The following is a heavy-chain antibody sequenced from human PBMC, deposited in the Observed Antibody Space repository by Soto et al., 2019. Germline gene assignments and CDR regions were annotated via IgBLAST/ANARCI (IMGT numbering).Heavy chain of an antibody. CDR3: ARDGPGYSSSWYSDY. D-gene: IGHD6-13*01. CDR1: GFTFSSYW. J-gene: IGHJ4*02. Sequence: EVQLVESGGGLVQPGGSLRLSCAASGFTFSSYWMSWVRQAPGKGLEWVANIKQDGSEKYYVDSVKGRFTISRDNAKNSLYLQMNSLRAEDTAVYYCARDGPGYSSSWYSDYWGQGTMVNVSS. CDR2: IKQDGSEK. V-gene: IGHV3-7*01.